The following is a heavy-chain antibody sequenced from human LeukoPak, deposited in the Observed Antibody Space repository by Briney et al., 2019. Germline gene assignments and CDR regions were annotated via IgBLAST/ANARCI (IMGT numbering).Heavy chain of an antibody. CDR2: INPNSGGT. CDR3: ARDRAAGGWECGPY. Sequence: ASVKVSCKASGYTLTGYYMHWVRQAPGQGLEWMGWINPNSGGTNYAQKFQGRVTMTRDTSISTAYMELSGLASDDTAVYYCARDRAAGGWECGPYWGQGTLVTVSS. D-gene: IGHD1-26*01. CDR1: GYTLTGYY. J-gene: IGHJ4*02. V-gene: IGHV1-2*02.